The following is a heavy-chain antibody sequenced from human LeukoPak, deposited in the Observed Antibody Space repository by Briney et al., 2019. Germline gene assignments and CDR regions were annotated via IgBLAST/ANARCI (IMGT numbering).Heavy chain of an antibody. CDR2: INPNSGGT. J-gene: IGHJ4*02. CDR3: ARVGAIRACSGGSCYPY. D-gene: IGHD2-15*01. Sequence: ASVKVSCKASGYTFTGYYMHWVRQAPGQGLEWMGWINPNSGGTNYAQKFQGRVTMTRDTSISTAYMELSRLRSDDTAVYYCARVGAIRACSGGSCYPYWGQGTLVTVSS. CDR1: GYTFTGYY. V-gene: IGHV1-2*02.